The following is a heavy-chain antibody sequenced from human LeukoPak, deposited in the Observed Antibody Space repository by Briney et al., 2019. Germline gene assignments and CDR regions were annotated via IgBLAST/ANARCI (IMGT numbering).Heavy chain of an antibody. CDR1: GYSFTSYW. D-gene: IGHD3-22*01. V-gene: IGHV5-51*01. CDR3: ARHPSYYDSSGYYKDYYMDV. Sequence: GESLKISCKGSGYSFTSYWIGWVRQMPGKGLEWMGIIYPGDSDTRYSPSFQGQVTISADKSISTAYLQWSSLKASDTAMYYCARHPSYYDSSGYYKDYYMDVWGKGTRSPSP. CDR2: IYPGDSDT. J-gene: IGHJ6*03.